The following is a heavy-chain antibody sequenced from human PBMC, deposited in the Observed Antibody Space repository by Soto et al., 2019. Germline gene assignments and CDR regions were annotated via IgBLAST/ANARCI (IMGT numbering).Heavy chain of an antibody. V-gene: IGHV4-31*03. J-gene: IGHJ5*02. CDR2: IYYRGST. CDR3: AVGLMTTVTTQENNWFDP. Sequence: QVQLQESGPGLVKPSQTLSLTCTVSGGSISSGGYYWSWIRQHPGKGLEWIGYIYYRGSTYYNPSLKSRVTISVDTSKNQFSLKLSSVTAADTAVYYCAVGLMTTVTTQENNWFDPWGQGTLVTVSS. CDR1: GGSISSGGYY. D-gene: IGHD4-17*01.